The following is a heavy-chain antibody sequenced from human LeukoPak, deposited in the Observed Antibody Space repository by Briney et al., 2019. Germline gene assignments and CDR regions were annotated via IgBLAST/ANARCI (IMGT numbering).Heavy chain of an antibody. CDR2: ITTSSSYM. V-gene: IGHV3-21*01. D-gene: IGHD6-19*01. J-gene: IGHJ6*03. Sequence: PGGSLRLSCAASGFTCSAYNMNWLRRTPGKGLEWVSSITTSSSYMFYADSVRGRSTISRDNAENSLYLQMNSLRDEDTAVYYCARDPYSGGYGAYYYYYYMDVWGKGTTVTVSS. CDR3: ARDPYSGGYGAYYYYYYMDV. CDR1: GFTCSAYN.